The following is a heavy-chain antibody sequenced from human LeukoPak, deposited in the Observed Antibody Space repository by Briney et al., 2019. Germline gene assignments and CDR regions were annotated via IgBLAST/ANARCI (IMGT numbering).Heavy chain of an antibody. CDR3: ACHSSSHYYYGMDV. D-gene: IGHD6-6*01. CDR2: IIPIFGTA. J-gene: IGHJ6*02. V-gene: IGHV1-69*13. Sequence: ASVNVSCKASGGTFSSYAISWVRQAPGQGLEWMGGIIPIFGTANYAQKFQGRVTITADESTSTAYMELSSLRSEDTAVYYCACHSSSHYYYGMDVWGQGTTVTVSS. CDR1: GGTFSSYA.